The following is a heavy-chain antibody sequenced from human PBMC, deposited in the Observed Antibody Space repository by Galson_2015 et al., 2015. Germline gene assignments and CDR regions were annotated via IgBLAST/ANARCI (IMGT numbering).Heavy chain of an antibody. CDR2: ISSSSSYT. D-gene: IGHD4-17*01. CDR3: ASSPYGDYTGTFDY. CDR1: GFTFSDYY. J-gene: IGHJ4*02. V-gene: IGHV3-11*03. Sequence: SLRLSCAASGFTFSDYYMSWLRQAPGKGLEWVSYISSSSSYTNYADSVKGRFTISRDNAKNSLYLQMNSLRAEDTAVYYCASSPYGDYTGTFDYWGQGTLVTVSS.